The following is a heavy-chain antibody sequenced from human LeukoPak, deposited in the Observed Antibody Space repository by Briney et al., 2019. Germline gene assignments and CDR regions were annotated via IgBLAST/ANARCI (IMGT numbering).Heavy chain of an antibody. CDR1: GYTLTELS. Sequence: ASVKVSCKVSGYTLTELSMHWVRQAPGKGLEWMGGFDPEDGETIYAQKFQGRVTMTEDTSTDTAYMELSSLGSEDTAVYYCATDHPSRGYAFDIWGQGTMVTVSS. CDR3: ATDHPSRGYAFDI. D-gene: IGHD3-10*01. CDR2: FDPEDGET. J-gene: IGHJ3*02. V-gene: IGHV1-24*01.